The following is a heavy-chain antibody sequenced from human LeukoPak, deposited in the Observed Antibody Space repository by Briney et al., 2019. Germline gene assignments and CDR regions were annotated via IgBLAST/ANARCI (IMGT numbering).Heavy chain of an antibody. Sequence: KASETLSLTCTVSGASFNSDDQYWNWIRQSPGQGLEWIGSIHPSGMLYNNPSLESRVTMSRDTSKNQFSLNLNSVTAVDTAVYFCSRGLDSRKLGYWGQGILVTVSS. V-gene: IGHV4-31*03. CDR2: IHPSGML. D-gene: IGHD3-22*01. J-gene: IGHJ4*02. CDR3: SRGLDSRKLGY. CDR1: GASFNSDDQY.